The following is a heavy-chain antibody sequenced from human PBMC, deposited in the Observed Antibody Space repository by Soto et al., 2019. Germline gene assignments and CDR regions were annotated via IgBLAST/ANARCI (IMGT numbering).Heavy chain of an antibody. J-gene: IGHJ6*02. CDR2: INADNGNT. CDR3: ASGGERTDGGKDYYYYYGLDV. D-gene: IGHD2-21*01. Sequence: QVRLVQSGAEVKKSGASVKVSCKASGYTFTTYGMHWVRQAPGQRLEWMGWINADNGNTKYSQKFQGRGTITRDTPASTAYMDLRSLRSEDTAVYYCASGGERTDGGKDYYYYYGLDVWGQGTTVTVSS. V-gene: IGHV1-3*01. CDR1: GYTFTTYG.